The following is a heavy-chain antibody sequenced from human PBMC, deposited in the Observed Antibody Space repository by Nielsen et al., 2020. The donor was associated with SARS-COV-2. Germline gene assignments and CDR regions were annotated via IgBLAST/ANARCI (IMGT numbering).Heavy chain of an antibody. CDR2: ISSSSSYI. Sequence: GGSLRLSCAASGFTFSSYSMNWVRQAPGKGLEWVSSISSSSSYIYYADSVKGRFTISRDNAKNSLYLQMNSLRAEDTAVYYCASLTEDYYYGMDVWGQGTTVTVSS. D-gene: IGHD2-21*02. V-gene: IGHV3-21*01. CDR3: ASLTEDYYYGMDV. J-gene: IGHJ6*02. CDR1: GFTFSSYS.